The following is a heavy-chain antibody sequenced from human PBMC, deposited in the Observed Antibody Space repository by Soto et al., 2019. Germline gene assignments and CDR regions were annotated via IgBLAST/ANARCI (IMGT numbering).Heavy chain of an antibody. CDR2: IDPSDSYT. CDR1: GYSFTSYW. CDR3: ARRDTRSSNYYGMDG. J-gene: IGHJ6*04. Sequence: GESLKISCKGSGYSFTSYWISWVRQMPGKGLEWMGRIDPSDSYTNYSPSFQGHVTISADKSISTAYLQWSSLKASDTAMYYCARRDTRSSNYYGMDGRGKGTTVTVSS. V-gene: IGHV5-10-1*01. D-gene: IGHD1-26*01.